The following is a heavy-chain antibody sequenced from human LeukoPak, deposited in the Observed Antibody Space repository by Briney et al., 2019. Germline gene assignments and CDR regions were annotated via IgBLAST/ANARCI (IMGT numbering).Heavy chain of an antibody. CDR2: ISSSSSYI. D-gene: IGHD3-3*01. CDR3: ARAGRFLEWLLQDPDAFDI. CDR1: GFTFSSYS. J-gene: IGHJ3*02. Sequence: GGSLRLSCAASGFTFSSYSMNWVRQAPGKGLEWVSSISSSSSYIYYADSVKGRFTISRDNAKNSLYLQMNSLSAEDTAVYYCARAGRFLEWLLQDPDAFDIWGQGTMVTVSS. V-gene: IGHV3-21*01.